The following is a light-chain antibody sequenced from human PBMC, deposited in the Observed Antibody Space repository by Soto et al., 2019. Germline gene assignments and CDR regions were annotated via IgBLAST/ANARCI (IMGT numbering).Light chain of an antibody. CDR2: GNS. J-gene: IGLJ3*02. CDR3: QSYDNRLSGWV. V-gene: IGLV1-40*01. Sequence: QSALTQPPSVSGAPGQRVTISCTGSSSNIGAGYDVHWYQHLPGTAPKLLIYGNSNRPSGVPDRFSGSKSGTSASLAITGLQVDDESDYYCQSYDNRLSGWVFGGGTKLTVL. CDR1: SSNIGAGYD.